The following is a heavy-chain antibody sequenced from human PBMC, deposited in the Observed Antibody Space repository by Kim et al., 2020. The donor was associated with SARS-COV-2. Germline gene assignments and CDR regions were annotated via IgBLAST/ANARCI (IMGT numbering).Heavy chain of an antibody. V-gene: IGHV4-31*03. CDR3: VRAEVGASAPFDI. J-gene: IGHJ4*02. CDR1: GASIKFGGYY. CDR2: IYSGDET. D-gene: IGHD1-26*01. Sequence: SQTLSLTCSVSGASIKFGGYYWGWVRQFPGKGLEWIGKIYSGDETFYNPSLKSRAVVSRDSGANQFSLSLHSVTAADTAVYYCVRAEVGASAPFDIWGQGTLVTVSS.